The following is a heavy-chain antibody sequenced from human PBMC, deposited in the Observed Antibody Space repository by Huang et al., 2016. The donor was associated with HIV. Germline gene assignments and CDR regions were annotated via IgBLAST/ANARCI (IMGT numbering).Heavy chain of an antibody. D-gene: IGHD3-22*01. CDR1: GFTFSSYW. CDR3: VRDPRIQSWLNYFDY. V-gene: IGHV3-74*01. Sequence: EVQLVESGGGLVQPGGSLRLSCAASGFTFSSYWMHCVRQVPGKGLVWVSRIKSDGSSSGYADSVKGLFTISRDNAKNTVNLQMNSLRVEDTGVYYCVRDPRIQSWLNYFDYWGQGTLVSVSS. CDR2: IKSDGSSS. J-gene: IGHJ4*02.